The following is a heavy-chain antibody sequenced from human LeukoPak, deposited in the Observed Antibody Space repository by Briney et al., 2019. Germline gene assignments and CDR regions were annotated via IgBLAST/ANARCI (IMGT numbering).Heavy chain of an antibody. D-gene: IGHD2-2*01. J-gene: IGHJ3*02. Sequence: GESLKISCKGSGYSFTSYWIGWVRQMPGKGLEWMGIIYPGDSDTRYSPSFQGQVTISADKSISTAYLQWSSLKASDTAMYYCARKTAAILEAFDIWGQGTMVTVSS. V-gene: IGHV5-51*01. CDR3: ARKTAAILEAFDI. CDR2: IYPGDSDT. CDR1: GYSFTSYW.